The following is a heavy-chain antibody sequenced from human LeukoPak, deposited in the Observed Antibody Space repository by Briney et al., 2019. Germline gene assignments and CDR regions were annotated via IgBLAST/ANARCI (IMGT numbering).Heavy chain of an antibody. CDR3: ATPFAPLYNQDFDY. V-gene: IGHV4-38-2*02. Sequence: SETLSLTCTVSGYSISGGYYWGWIRQPPGKGLEWIGSIYHSGSTYYNPSLKSRVTISVDTSKNQFSLKLSSVTAANPAVYSCATPFAPLYNQDFDYWGQGTLVTVSS. CDR2: IYHSGST. D-gene: IGHD1-14*01. CDR1: GYSISGGYY. J-gene: IGHJ4*02.